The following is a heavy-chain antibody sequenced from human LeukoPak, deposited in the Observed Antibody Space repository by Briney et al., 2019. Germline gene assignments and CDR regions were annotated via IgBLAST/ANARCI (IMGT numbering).Heavy chain of an antibody. CDR2: NIPIFGTA. V-gene: IGHV1-69*05. CDR3: ARELVEMAEKEGYFDY. CDR1: GGTFSSYA. J-gene: IGHJ4*02. Sequence: SVKVSCKASGGTFSSYAISWVRQAAGQRLEWMGGNIPIFGTANYAQKFQGRVTITTDESTSTAYMELSSLRSEDTAVYYCARELVEMAEKEGYFDYWGQGTLVTVSS. D-gene: IGHD5-24*01.